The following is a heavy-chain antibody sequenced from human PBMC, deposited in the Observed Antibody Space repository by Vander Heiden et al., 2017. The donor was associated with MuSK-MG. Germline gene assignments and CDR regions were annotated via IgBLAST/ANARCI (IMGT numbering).Heavy chain of an antibody. J-gene: IGHJ4*02. CDR1: GFPFSGPA. V-gene: IGHV3-73*01. D-gene: IGHD4-17*01. CDR2: IRSKANSYAT. Sequence: EVQLVESGGGVVQPGGSVKLSCAASGFPFSGPALHWVRQASGKGLEWVGRIRSKANSYATAYAASVKGRFTISRDDSKNTAYLQMNSLKTEDTAVYYCTRHVFYGDEAPWGQGTLVTVSS. CDR3: TRHVFYGDEAP.